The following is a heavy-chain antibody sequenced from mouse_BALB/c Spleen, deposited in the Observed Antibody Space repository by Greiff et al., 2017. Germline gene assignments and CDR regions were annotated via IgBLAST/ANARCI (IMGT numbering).Heavy chain of an antibody. CDR3: ARSNYYGSSYFDY. D-gene: IGHD1-1*01. V-gene: IGHV5-6-5*01. J-gene: IGHJ2*01. CDR1: GFTFSSYV. Sequence: EVKGVESGGGLVKPGGSLKLSCAASGFTFSSYVMSWVRQTPEKRLEWVASISSGGSTYYPDSVKGRFTISRDNARNILYLQMSSLRSEDTAMYYCARSNYYGSSYFDYWGQGTTLTVSS. CDR2: ISSGGST.